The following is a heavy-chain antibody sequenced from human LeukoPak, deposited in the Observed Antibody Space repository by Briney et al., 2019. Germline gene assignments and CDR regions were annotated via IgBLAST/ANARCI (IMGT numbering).Heavy chain of an antibody. CDR1: GFTFSRYW. CDR2: INGDGSTT. Sequence: TGGSLRLSCAASGFTFSRYWMHWVRQAPRKGLVWVSRINGDGSTTSYADSVKGGFTISRGNAKNTLYLQMNSLRAEDTAVYYCATGNYYDSRGYYTFGHWGQGTLVTVSS. CDR3: ATGNYYDSRGYYTFGH. J-gene: IGHJ4*02. V-gene: IGHV3-74*01. D-gene: IGHD3-22*01.